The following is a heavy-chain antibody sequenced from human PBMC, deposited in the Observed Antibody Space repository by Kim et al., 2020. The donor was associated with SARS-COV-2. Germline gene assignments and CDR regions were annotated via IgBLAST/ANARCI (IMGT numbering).Heavy chain of an antibody. Sequence: SETLSLTCAVYGGSFSGYYWSWIRQPPGKGLEWIGEINHSGSTNYNPSLKSRVTISVDTSKNQFSLKLSSVTAADTAVYYCARAPTAMPFYWGQGTLVAVSS. CDR1: GGSFSGYY. D-gene: IGHD5-18*01. CDR2: INHSGST. J-gene: IGHJ4*02. CDR3: ARAPTAMPFY. V-gene: IGHV4-34*01.